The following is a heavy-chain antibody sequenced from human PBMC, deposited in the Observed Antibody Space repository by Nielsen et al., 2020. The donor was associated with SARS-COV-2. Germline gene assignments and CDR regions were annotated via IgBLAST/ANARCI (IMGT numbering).Heavy chain of an antibody. J-gene: IGHJ6*02. D-gene: IGHD6-19*01. CDR2: ISAYNGNT. CDR3: ARYGGGWSYYYYYYGMDV. Sequence: ASVKVSCKASGYTFTSYGIGWVRQAPGQGLEWMGWISAYNGNTNYAQKLQGRVTMTTDTSTSTAYMELRSLRSDDTAVYYCARYGGGWSYYYYYYGMDVWGQGTTVTVSS. V-gene: IGHV1-18*01. CDR1: GYTFTSYG.